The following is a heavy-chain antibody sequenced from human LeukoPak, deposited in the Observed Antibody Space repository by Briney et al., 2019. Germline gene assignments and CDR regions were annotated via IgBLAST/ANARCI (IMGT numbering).Heavy chain of an antibody. CDR3: ARLPGASRPRYYFDY. V-gene: IGHV4-38-2*02. CDR1: GSSINSGYY. D-gene: IGHD6-6*01. J-gene: IGHJ4*02. CDR2: ISDRGST. Sequence: PSETLSLTCIVSGSSINSGYYWGWIRQPPGKGLEWIGTISDRGSTYNNPSLKSRVTTSVDTSKNQLSLKLTSVTAADTAVYYCARLPGASRPRYYFDYWGQGTLVTVSS.